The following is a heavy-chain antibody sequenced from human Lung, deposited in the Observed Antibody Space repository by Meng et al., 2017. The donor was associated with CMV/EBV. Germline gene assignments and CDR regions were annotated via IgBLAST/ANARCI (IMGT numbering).Heavy chain of an antibody. CDR3: ARGGGSVQLLEWLNY. J-gene: IGHJ4*02. D-gene: IGHD3-3*01. CDR2: TNPNSGNT. Sequence: ASVKVSXKTSGYTFTSYDNNWVRHATGQGLEWMGWTNPNSGNTGVAQKFQGRVTMTRDTSINKAYLELSSLKSEDTATYYCARGGGSVQLLEWLNYWGQGXLVTVSS. CDR1: GYTFTSYD. V-gene: IGHV1-8*01.